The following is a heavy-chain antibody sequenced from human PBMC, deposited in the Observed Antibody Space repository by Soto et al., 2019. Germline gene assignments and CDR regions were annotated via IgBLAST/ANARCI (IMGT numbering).Heavy chain of an antibody. D-gene: IGHD2-15*01. CDR1: GFTFSSSE. CDR2: IHPGGQTI. CDR3: ARRGSR. Sequence: GALLVACAASGFTFSSSEMYWVRQAPGKGLEWISYIHPGGQTIFYAESVKVRFTISRDNAKHSVYLQMNSLRAEDTAVYYCARRGSRWGRGTKVTV. V-gene: IGHV3-48*03. J-gene: IGHJ3*01.